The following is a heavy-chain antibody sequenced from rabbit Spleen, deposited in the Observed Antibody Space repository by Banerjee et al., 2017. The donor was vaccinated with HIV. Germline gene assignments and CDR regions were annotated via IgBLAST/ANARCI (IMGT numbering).Heavy chain of an antibody. CDR2: INTNNGDT. J-gene: IGHJ2*01. Sequence: QEQLVESRGGLVQPTGSLTLTCKASGFSFGDRDVMCWVRQAPGKGLEWIACINTNNGDTDYANWPKGRFTISKTSSTTVTLQMTSLTAADTATYFCARNYVNAFDPWGPGTLVTVS. CDR1: GFSFGDRDV. V-gene: IGHV1S45*01. D-gene: IGHD1-1*01. CDR3: ARNYVNAFDP.